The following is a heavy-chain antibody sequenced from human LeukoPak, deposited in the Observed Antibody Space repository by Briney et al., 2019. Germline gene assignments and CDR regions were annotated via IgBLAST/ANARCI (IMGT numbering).Heavy chain of an antibody. Sequence: PSETLSLTCAVYGGSFSDYFWSWIRQPPGKGLEWIGAIYHGGDTYYNPSLKSRITISLDKSRNHFSLKMSSVTAADTGVYYCARDGSQTSYYSLGMDVWGRGTTVTVSS. CDR1: GGSFSDYF. V-gene: IGHV4-34*10. CDR3: ARDGSQTSYYSLGMDV. CDR2: IYHGGDT. J-gene: IGHJ6*02. D-gene: IGHD1-26*01.